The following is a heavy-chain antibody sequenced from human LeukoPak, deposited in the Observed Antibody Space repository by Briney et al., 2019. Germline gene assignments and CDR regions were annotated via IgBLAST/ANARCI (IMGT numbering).Heavy chain of an antibody. CDR2: IYYSGST. V-gene: IGHV4-59*01. D-gene: IGHD5-12*01. CDR3: AREDSGYDYSPFDY. J-gene: IGHJ4*02. CDR1: GGSISSYY. Sequence: KPSETLSLTCTVSGGSISSYYWSWIRQPPGKGLEWIGYIYYSGSTSYNPSLKSRVTISVDTSMNQFSLKLLSVTAADTAVYYCAREDSGYDYSPFDYWGQGILVTVSS.